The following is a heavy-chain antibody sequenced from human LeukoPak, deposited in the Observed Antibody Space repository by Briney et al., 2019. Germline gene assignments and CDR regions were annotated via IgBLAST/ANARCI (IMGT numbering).Heavy chain of an antibody. V-gene: IGHV4-39*01. Sequence: SETLSLTCTVSGGSISSSSYDWGWIRQPPGKGLEWIGSIYYSGSTYYNPSLKRRVTISVDTSKNQFSLKLSSVTAADTAVYYCARLAIDGGRTLHNWNGGYYFDYWGQGTLVTVSS. CDR2: IYYSGST. CDR1: GGSISSSSYD. D-gene: IGHD1-20*01. CDR3: ARLAIDGGRTLHNWNGGYYFDY. J-gene: IGHJ4*02.